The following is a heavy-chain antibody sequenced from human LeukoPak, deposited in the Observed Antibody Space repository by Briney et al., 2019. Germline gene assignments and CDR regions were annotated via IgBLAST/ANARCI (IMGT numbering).Heavy chain of an antibody. J-gene: IGHJ4*02. CDR1: GGSISSGGYS. V-gene: IGHV4-30-2*01. CDR2: IYHSGST. D-gene: IGHD2-21*01. Sequence: PSQTLSLTCAVSGGSISSGGYSWSWIRQPPGKGLEWIGYIYHSGSTYYNPSLKSRVTISVDTSKNQFSLKLSSVTAADTAVYYCARGLGPLVRHKPNYFDYWGQGTLVTVSS. CDR3: ARGLGPLVRHKPNYFDY.